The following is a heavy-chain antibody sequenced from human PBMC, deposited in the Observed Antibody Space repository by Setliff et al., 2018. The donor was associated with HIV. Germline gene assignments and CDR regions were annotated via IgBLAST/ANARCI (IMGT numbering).Heavy chain of an antibody. D-gene: IGHD3-22*01. Sequence: SETLSLTCAVYGGSLSGYYWSWIRQPPGKGLEWIGEFNHGRSTNNNPSLKSRVTISGDTTKNQFSLKLSSVTAADTAVYYCARHGVDDTSANYFRFGVHDHWGQGTLVTVSS. CDR3: ARHGVDDTSANYFRFGVHDH. CDR2: FNHGRST. J-gene: IGHJ4*02. CDR1: GGSLSGYY. V-gene: IGHV4-34*01.